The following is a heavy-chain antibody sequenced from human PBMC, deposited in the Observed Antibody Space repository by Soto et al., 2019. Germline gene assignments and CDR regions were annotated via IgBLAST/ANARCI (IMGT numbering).Heavy chain of an antibody. CDR3: ARGLVPYDSSGLATFDP. Sequence: SETLSLTCTVSGGSISSGGYYWSWIRQHPGKGLEWIGYIYYSGSTVYNPPFKSRVTISVDTSKNQFSLKLSSVTAADTAVYYCARGLVPYDSSGLATFDPWGQGTLVTVSS. CDR2: IYYSGST. J-gene: IGHJ5*02. D-gene: IGHD3-22*01. CDR1: GGSISSGGYY. V-gene: IGHV4-61*08.